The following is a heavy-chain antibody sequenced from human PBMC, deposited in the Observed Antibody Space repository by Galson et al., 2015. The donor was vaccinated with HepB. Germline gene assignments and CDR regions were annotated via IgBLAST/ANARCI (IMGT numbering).Heavy chain of an antibody. V-gene: IGHV3-23*01. CDR2: ISGSSGRT. CDR1: GFSFYNFA. CDR3: ARIFTSSWYFDH. D-gene: IGHD6-13*01. Sequence: SLRLSCAASGFSFYNFAMSWVRQAPGKGPEWVSGISGSSGRTHYTDSVRGRFAIARDNSKNSLYLQLNSLRADDTAVYYCARIFTSSWYFDHWGQGTLVTASS. J-gene: IGHJ4*02.